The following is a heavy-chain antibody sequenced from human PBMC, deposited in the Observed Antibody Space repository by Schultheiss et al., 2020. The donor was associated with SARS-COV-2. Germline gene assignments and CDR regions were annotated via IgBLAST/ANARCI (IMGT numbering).Heavy chain of an antibody. CDR1: GYTFTGYY. CDR2: ISAYNGNT. V-gene: IGHV1-18*04. Sequence: ASVKVSCKASGYTFTGYYMHWVRQAPGQGLEWMGWISAYNGNTNYAQKLQGRVTMTTDTSTSTVYMELSSLRSEDTAVYYCAREYRGKDGLAGFDYWGQGTLVTVSS. D-gene: IGHD3-16*01. CDR3: AREYRGKDGLAGFDY. J-gene: IGHJ4*02.